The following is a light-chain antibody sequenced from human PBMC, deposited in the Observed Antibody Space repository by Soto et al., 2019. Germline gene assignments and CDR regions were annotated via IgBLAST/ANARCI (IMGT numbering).Light chain of an antibody. CDR2: GAS. J-gene: IGKJ1*01. Sequence: DTQMTQSPSSLSASVGDRVIITCRASQGIGNNLGWYQQKPGKAPKRLLYGASSLQSGGPSRFSGSRSGTEFTLTISSLQPEDFATYYCLQHNSYPWTFGQGTKVEIK. V-gene: IGKV1-17*01. CDR1: QGIGNN. CDR3: LQHNSYPWT.